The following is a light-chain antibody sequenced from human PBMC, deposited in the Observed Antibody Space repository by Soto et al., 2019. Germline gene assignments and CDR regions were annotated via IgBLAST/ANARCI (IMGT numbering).Light chain of an antibody. J-gene: IGKJ1*01. Sequence: EIVMTQSPATLSVSPGETTRLSCRASQSINSDVAWYQQKVGQTPRLLIHGASTRATGIAARFSGSGSGTEFTLTISSLQPDDFATYYCQHYNSYSEAFGQGTKV. CDR1: QSINSD. CDR2: GAS. CDR3: QHYNSYSEA. V-gene: IGKV3D-15*01.